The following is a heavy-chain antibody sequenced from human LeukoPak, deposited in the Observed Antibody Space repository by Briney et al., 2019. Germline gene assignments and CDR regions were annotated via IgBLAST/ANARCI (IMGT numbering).Heavy chain of an antibody. D-gene: IGHD3-16*02. Sequence: ASVKVSCKASGYTFTSYAMHWVRQAPGQRLEWMGWINAGNGNTKYSQKFQGRVTITRDTSASTAYMELSSLRSEDTVVYYCARAGVIARNWFDPWGQGTLVTVSS. CDR3: ARAGVIARNWFDP. CDR2: INAGNGNT. J-gene: IGHJ5*02. CDR1: GYTFTSYA. V-gene: IGHV1-3*01.